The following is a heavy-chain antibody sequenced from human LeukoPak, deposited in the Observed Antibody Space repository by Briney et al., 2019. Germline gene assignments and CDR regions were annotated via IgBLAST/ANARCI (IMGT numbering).Heavy chain of an antibody. D-gene: IGHD3-3*01. Sequence: SETLSLTCTVSGGSISSSSYYWGWIRQPPGKELEWIGYIHYSGSTNYNPSLKSRVSISVDTSQNQFSLKLRSATAEDTAVYYCARLSRIGSGYYCGYWGQGTLVTVSS. V-gene: IGHV4-61*05. J-gene: IGHJ4*02. CDR3: ARLSRIGSGYYCGY. CDR2: IHYSGST. CDR1: GGSISSSSYY.